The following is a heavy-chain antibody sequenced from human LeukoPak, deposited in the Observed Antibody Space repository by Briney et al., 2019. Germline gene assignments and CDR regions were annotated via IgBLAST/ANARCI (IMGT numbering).Heavy chain of an antibody. V-gene: IGHV1-2*02. CDR1: GYTFTGYY. CDR3: ARDYKSAYYYGMDV. Sequence: ASVKVSCKASGYTFTGYYMHWVRQAPGQGLEWMGWINPNSGGTNYAQKFQGRVTMTRDTSISTAYMELSRLRSDDTAVYYCARDYKSAYYYGMDVWGQGTTVTVSS. J-gene: IGHJ6*02. D-gene: IGHD5-24*01. CDR2: INPNSGGT.